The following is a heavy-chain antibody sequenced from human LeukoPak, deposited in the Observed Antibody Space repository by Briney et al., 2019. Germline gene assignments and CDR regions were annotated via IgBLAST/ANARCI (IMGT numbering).Heavy chain of an antibody. CDR3: AREADPLKLERPRWGYYGMDV. J-gene: IGHJ6*02. CDR1: GGSIYSGSYY. Sequence: SSETLSLICTVSGGSIYSGSYYWSWIRQPAGKGLEWIGRIYTHGSTNYNPSLKSRVTISVDTSKNQFSLKLSTVSAAGTAVYYCAREADPLKLERPRWGYYGMDVWGQGTTVTVSS. V-gene: IGHV4-61*02. D-gene: IGHD1-1*01. CDR2: IYTHGST.